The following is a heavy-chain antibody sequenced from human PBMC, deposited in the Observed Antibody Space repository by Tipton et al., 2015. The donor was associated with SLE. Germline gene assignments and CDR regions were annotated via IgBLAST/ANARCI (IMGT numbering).Heavy chain of an antibody. J-gene: IGHJ5*02. CDR1: GGSISSHY. CDR3: ARQGGSSRSWFDP. V-gene: IGHV4-59*08. CDR2: INHSGST. Sequence: TLSLTCTVSGGSISSHYWSWIRQPPGKGLEWIGEINHSGSTNYNPSLKSRVTISVDTSKNQFSLKLSSVTAADTAVYYCARQGGSSRSWFDPWGQGTLVTVSS. D-gene: IGHD1-26*01.